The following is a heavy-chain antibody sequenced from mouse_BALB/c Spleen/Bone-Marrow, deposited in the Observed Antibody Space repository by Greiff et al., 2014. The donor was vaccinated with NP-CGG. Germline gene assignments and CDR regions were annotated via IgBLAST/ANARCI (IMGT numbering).Heavy chain of an antibody. CDR2: INPYNDGT. J-gene: IGHJ3*01. V-gene: IGHV1-14*01. Sequence: VQLKHSGPELVKPGASVKMSCKASGYTFTSYFMHWVKQRPGQGLEWIGYINPYNDGTKYNEKFKGKATLTSDKSSSTAYMELSSLTSEDSAVYYCTRIYYDYDGVWFAYWGQGTLVTVSA. D-gene: IGHD2-4*01. CDR3: TRIYYDYDGVWFAY. CDR1: GYTFTSYF.